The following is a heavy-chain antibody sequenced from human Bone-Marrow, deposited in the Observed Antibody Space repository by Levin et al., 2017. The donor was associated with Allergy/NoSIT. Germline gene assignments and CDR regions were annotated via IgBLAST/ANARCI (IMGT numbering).Heavy chain of an antibody. J-gene: IGHJ4*02. Sequence: GGSLRLSCAASGFTFSDYYMDWVRQAPGKGLEWVGRIRKRAQSYTTEYAASVKGRFTISRDDFKNSLFLQMKSLKTEDTAVYFCAAVSPVALDYWGQGTLVTVSS. CDR3: AAVSPVALDY. V-gene: IGHV3-72*01. CDR1: GFTFSDYY. D-gene: IGHD6-19*01. CDR2: IRKRAQSYTT.